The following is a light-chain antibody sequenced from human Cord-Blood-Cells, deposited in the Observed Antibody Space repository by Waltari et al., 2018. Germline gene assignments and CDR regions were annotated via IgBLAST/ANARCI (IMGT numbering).Light chain of an antibody. V-gene: IGKV3-20*01. CDR2: GAS. Sequence: EIVLTQSPGTLSLSPGERAPLSCRASQSVSSSYLAWYQQKPGQAPRLLIYGASSRATGIPDRFSGSGSGTDFTLTISRLEPEDFAVYYCQQYSSSPPYSFGQGTKLEIK. CDR1: QSVSSSY. CDR3: QQYSSSPPYS. J-gene: IGKJ2*03.